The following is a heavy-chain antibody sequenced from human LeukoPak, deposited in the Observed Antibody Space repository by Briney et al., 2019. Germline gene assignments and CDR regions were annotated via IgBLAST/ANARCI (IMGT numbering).Heavy chain of an antibody. CDR2: ISGSGGST. Sequence: GGSLRLSCGASGFTFSSYAMSWVRQAPGKGLERVSAISGSGGSTYYADSVKGRFTISRDNSKNTLHLQMNSLRAEDTAVYYCAKDDRRYCSSTSCLDSFDPWGQGTLVTVS. D-gene: IGHD2-2*01. V-gene: IGHV3-23*01. CDR3: AKDDRRYCSSTSCLDSFDP. J-gene: IGHJ5*02. CDR1: GFTFSSYA.